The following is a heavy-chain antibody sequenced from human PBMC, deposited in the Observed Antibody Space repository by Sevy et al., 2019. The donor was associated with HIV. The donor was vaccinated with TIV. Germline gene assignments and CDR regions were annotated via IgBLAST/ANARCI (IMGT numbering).Heavy chain of an antibody. CDR2: ISWHSANI. D-gene: IGHD6-19*01. J-gene: IGHJ4*02. CDR3: AKAENRPYSSGWYDY. V-gene: IGHV3-9*01. Sequence: GGSLRLSCAASGFTFDDYGMHWVRQAPGKGLEWVSDISWHSANIGYADSVKGRFTISRDNAKNSLYLQMNSLRAEDTALYYCAKAENRPYSSGWYDYWGQGTLVTVSS. CDR1: GFTFDDYG.